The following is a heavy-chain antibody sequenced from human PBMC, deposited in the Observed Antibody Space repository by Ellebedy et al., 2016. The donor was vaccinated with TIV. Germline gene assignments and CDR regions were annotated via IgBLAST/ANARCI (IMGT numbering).Heavy chain of an antibody. J-gene: IGHJ4*02. V-gene: IGHV3-21*04. CDR3: ARVGGDYGDYEGY. CDR1: GFAFSSYS. CDR2: ISSSSSYI. D-gene: IGHD4-17*01. Sequence: GESLKISXAAPGFAFSSYSMNWVRQAPGKGLEWVSSISSSSSYIYYADSVKGRFTISRDNSKNTLYLQMNSLRAEDTAVYYCARVGGDYGDYEGYWGQGTLVTVSS.